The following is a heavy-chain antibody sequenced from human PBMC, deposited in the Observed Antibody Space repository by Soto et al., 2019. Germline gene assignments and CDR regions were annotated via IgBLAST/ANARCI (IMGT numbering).Heavy chain of an antibody. V-gene: IGHV1-8*01. J-gene: IGHJ6*03. CDR3: ARLILGYCSSTSCRAYYYYYMDV. CDR1: GYTFTSYD. CDR2: MNPNSGNT. Sequence: ASVKVSCKASGYTFTSYDINWVRQATGQGLEWMGWMNPNSGNTGYAQKFQGRVTMTRNTSISTAYMELSSLRSEDTAVYYCARLILGYCSSTSCRAYYYYYMDVWGKGTTVTVSS. D-gene: IGHD2-2*01.